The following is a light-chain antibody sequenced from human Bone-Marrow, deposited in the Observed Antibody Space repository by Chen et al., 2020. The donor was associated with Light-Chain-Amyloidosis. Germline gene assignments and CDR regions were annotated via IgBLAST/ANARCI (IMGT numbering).Light chain of an antibody. CDR1: SRDVGGYNY. CDR3: GSYTRSSTWL. J-gene: IGLJ3*02. Sequence: QSALTQPASVSGSPGQSITLSCTGTSRDVGGYNYVSWYQQHPGTAPKLVIFDVSYRPSGISNHISGSKSGNTASLTSSGIQAEDEAYYYCGSYTRSSTWLFGGGTRLTVL. CDR2: DVS. V-gene: IGLV2-14*03.